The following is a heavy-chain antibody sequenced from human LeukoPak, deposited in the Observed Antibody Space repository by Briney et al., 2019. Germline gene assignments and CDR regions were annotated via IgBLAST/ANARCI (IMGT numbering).Heavy chain of an antibody. D-gene: IGHD5-12*01. CDR2: ISNSAGYT. CDR1: GFTFSTYG. Sequence: GGTLRLSCAASGFTFSTYGMSWVRQAPGKGLEWVSAISNSAGYTYYAASVKGRFTTSRDNSKNMLFLQMNSLRAEDTAVYYCAKPWYMEDIVATDAFGIWGQGTMVTVSS. CDR3: AKPWYMEDIVATDAFGI. J-gene: IGHJ3*02. V-gene: IGHV3-23*01.